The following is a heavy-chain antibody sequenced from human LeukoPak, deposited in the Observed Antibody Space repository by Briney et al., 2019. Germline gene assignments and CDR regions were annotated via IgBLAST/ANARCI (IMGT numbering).Heavy chain of an antibody. CDR2: ISYDGSNK. D-gene: IGHD1-26*01. V-gene: IGHV3-30-3*01. CDR1: GFTFSSYA. CDR3: ARDFDSGSYLDY. J-gene: IGHJ4*02. Sequence: GGSLRLSCAASGFTFSSYAMHWVRQAPGKGLEWVAVISYDGSNKYYADSVKARFTISRDNSKNTLYLQMNSLRAEDTAVYYCARDFDSGSYLDYWGQGTLVTVSS.